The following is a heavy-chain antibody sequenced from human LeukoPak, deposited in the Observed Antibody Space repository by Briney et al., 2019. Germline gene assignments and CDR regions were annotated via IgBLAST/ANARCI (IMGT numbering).Heavy chain of an antibody. V-gene: IGHV4-39*01. CDR3: TRQGSLGTSGYDY. D-gene: IGHD1-7*01. Sequence: SETLSLTCTVSGGSISSSSYYWGWIRQPPGKGLEWIGSFYYSGSTYYNPSLKSRVTISVDTSKNQFSLKLSSVTAAGTAVYYCTRQGSLGTSGYDYWGQGTLVTVSS. CDR2: FYYSGST. J-gene: IGHJ4*02. CDR1: GGSISSSSYY.